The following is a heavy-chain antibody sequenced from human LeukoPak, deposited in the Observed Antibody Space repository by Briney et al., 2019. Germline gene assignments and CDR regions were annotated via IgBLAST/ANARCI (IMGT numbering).Heavy chain of an antibody. CDR1: GGSFSGYY. V-gene: IGHV4-34*01. J-gene: IGHJ6*03. CDR2: INHSGST. CDR3: ARDKYYYYMDV. Sequence: SETLSLTCAVYGGSFSGYYWSWIRQPPGKGLEWIGEINHSGSTNYNPSLKSRVTMSVDTSKNQFSLKLSSVTAADTAVYYCARDKYYYYMDVWGKGTTVTISS.